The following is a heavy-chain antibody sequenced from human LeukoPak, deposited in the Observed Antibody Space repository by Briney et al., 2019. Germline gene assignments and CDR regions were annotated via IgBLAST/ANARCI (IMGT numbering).Heavy chain of an antibody. V-gene: IGHV1-2*02. CDR2: INPNSGGT. CDR1: GYTFTGYY. Sequence: ASVKVSCKASGYTFTGYYMHWVRQAPGQGLEWMGWINPNSGGTNYAQKFQGRVTMTRDTSISTAYMELSRLRSDDTAVYYCARDLSIVYGGHSVGSFDIWGQGTMITVSS. D-gene: IGHD4-23*01. CDR3: ARDLSIVYGGHSVGSFDI. J-gene: IGHJ3*02.